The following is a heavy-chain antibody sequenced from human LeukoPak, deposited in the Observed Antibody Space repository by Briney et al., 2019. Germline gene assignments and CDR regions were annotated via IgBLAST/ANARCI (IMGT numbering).Heavy chain of an antibody. CDR2: IYYTGST. V-gene: IGHV4-39*07. D-gene: IGHD6-13*01. CDR3: ARMVYSSRSNWLDP. J-gene: IGHJ5*02. CDR1: GGSISTSSYY. Sequence: SEALSLTCTVSGGSISTSSYYWGWIRQPPGKGLEWIGSIYYTGSTYYNPSLKSRDTISVDTSKNQFSLRLTSVTAADTAVYYCARMVYSSRSNWLDPWGQGTLVTVSS.